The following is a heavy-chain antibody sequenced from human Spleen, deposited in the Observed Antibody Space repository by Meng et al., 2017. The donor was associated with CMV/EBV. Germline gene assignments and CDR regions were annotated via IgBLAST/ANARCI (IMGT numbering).Heavy chain of an antibody. CDR3: ARGDLWSGYPNWFDP. V-gene: IGHV3-21*01. D-gene: IGHD3-3*01. J-gene: IGHJ5*02. CDR1: GFSFSTYW. CDR2: ISSSSSYI. Sequence: GGSLRLSCEASGFSFSTYWMSWVRQAPGKGLEWVSSISSSSSYIYYADSVKGRFTISRDNAKNSLYLQMNSLRAEDTAVYYCARGDLWSGYPNWFDPWGQGTLVTVSS.